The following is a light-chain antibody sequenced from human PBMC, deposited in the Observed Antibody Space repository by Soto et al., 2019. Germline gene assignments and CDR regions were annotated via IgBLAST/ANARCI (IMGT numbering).Light chain of an antibody. V-gene: IGLV2-8*01. J-gene: IGLJ1*01. CDR1: SSDVGGYNY. CDR2: EVS. Sequence: QSVLTQPPSASGSPGQSVTISCTGTSSDVGGYNYVSWYQQHPGKAPKLMIYEVSKRPSGVPDRFSGSKSGNTASLTVSGLQPEDEADYYCSSYTNINTRACVFGTGTKVTVL. CDR3: SSYTNINTRACV.